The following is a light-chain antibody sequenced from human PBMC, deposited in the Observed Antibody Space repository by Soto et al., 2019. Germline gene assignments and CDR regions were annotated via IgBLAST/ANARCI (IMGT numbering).Light chain of an antibody. J-gene: IGLJ2*01. CDR2: AND. Sequence: QSVLTQPPSASGTPGQMVSVSCSGSNSNIGSNAVNWYQQLPGTAPKLLIHANDQRPSGVPDRFSGSKSGTSASLAISGLQSDDEADYHCAAWDDSLNGVVFGGGTKVTVL. V-gene: IGLV1-44*01. CDR1: NSNIGSNA. CDR3: AAWDDSLNGVV.